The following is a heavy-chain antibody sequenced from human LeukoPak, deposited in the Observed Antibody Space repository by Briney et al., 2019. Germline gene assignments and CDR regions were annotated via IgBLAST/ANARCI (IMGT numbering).Heavy chain of an antibody. CDR1: GFTLTELS. D-gene: IGHD3-22*01. CDR2: FDPEDGGT. V-gene: IGHV1-24*01. CDR3: ATGLDSGGYYYGY. J-gene: IGHJ4*02. Sequence: ASVKVSCKVSGFTLTELSMHWVRQAPGKGLEWMGGFDPEDGGTIYAQKFQGRVTMTEDTSTDIAYMELSSLRSEDTAVYYCATGLDSGGYYYGYWGQGTLVTVSS.